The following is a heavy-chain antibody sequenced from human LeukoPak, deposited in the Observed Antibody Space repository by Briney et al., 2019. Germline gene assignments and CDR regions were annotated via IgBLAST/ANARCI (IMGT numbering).Heavy chain of an antibody. CDR3: ARTRYCDSTSCLGGRGAFDM. CDR1: GYTFTKFA. D-gene: IGHD2-2*01. CDR2: INTNTENP. J-gene: IGHJ3*02. Sequence: ASVKVSCKASGYTFTKFAMNWLRQAPGQGPEWMGWINTNTENPTYAQGFTGRLVFSLDTSISTAYLQISRLEAEDTAVYYCARTRYCDSTSCLGGRGAFDMWGQGTMVTVSS. V-gene: IGHV7-4-1*02.